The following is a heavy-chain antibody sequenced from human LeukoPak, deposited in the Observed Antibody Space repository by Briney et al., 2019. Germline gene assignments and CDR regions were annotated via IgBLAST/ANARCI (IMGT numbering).Heavy chain of an antibody. CDR2: IYTSGST. D-gene: IGHD2-15*01. Sequence: SETLSLTCTVSGGSLSSYYWSWVRQPAGKGLEWIGRIYTSGSTNYNPSLKSRVTMSVDTSKNQFSLKLSSVTAADTAVYYCARDTPCSGGSCYLVSWFDPWGQGTLVTVSS. J-gene: IGHJ5*02. CDR1: GGSLSSYY. V-gene: IGHV4-4*07. CDR3: ARDTPCSGGSCYLVSWFDP.